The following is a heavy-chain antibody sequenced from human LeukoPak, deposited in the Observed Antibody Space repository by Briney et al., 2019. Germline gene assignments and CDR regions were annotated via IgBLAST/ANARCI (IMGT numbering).Heavy chain of an antibody. CDR3: ARGNVVGATRPFDY. Sequence: PGGSLRLSCAGSGFTFSSYAMYWVRQAPGKVLENVAGIGSNGDSTYYANSVKGRFTISRDNSKNTLFLQMGSLRAEDMAVYYCARGNVVGATRPFDYWGQGTLVTVSS. J-gene: IGHJ4*02. CDR1: GFTFSSYA. D-gene: IGHD1-26*01. V-gene: IGHV3-64*01. CDR2: IGSNGDST.